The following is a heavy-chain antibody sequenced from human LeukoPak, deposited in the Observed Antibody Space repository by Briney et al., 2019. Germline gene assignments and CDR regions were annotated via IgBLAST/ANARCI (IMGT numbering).Heavy chain of an antibody. D-gene: IGHD2-15*01. CDR2: IYYSGST. CDR3: ARGPFPSLPATEFDY. J-gene: IGHJ4*02. CDR1: GGSFSGYY. V-gene: IGHV4-59*01. Sequence: PSETLSLTCAVYGGSFSGYYWSWIRQPPGKGLEWIGYIYYSGSTNYNPSLKSRVTISVDTSKNQFSLKLSSVTAADTAVYYCARGPFPSLPATEFDYWGQGTLVTVSS.